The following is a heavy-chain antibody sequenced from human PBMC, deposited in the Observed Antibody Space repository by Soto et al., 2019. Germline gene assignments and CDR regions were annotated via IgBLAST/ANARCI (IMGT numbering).Heavy chain of an antibody. CDR3: ARDHLAVAGPYNWFDP. D-gene: IGHD6-19*01. J-gene: IGHJ5*02. CDR2: VIPIFGTA. V-gene: IGHV1-69*12. CDR1: GGTFSSYA. Sequence: QVQLVQSGAEVKKPGSSVKVSCKASGGTFSSYAISWVRQAPGQGLEWMGGVIPIFGTANYAQKFQGRVTITADESTSTAYMELSSLRSEDTAVYYCARDHLAVAGPYNWFDPWGQGTLVTVSS.